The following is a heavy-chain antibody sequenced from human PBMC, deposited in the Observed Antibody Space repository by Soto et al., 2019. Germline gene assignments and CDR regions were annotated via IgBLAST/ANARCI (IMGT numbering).Heavy chain of an antibody. CDR3: ARSVAVPGAHIDY. V-gene: IGHV4-61*08. J-gene: IGHJ4*02. D-gene: IGHD6-19*01. CDR2: IYYSGST. CDR1: GESIGSGGHY. Sequence: SETLSLTCRGSGESIGSGGHYWNWIRQRPEKGLEWIGYIYYSGSTHYNPSLRSRLTISLDTSKNEFSLRLSSVTAADTAVYFCARSVAVPGAHIDYWGQGTQVTVSS.